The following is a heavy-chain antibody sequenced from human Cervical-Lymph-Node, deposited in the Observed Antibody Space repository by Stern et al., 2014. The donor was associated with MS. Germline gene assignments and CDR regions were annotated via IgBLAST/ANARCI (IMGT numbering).Heavy chain of an antibody. CDR1: GFTFSDYY. J-gene: IGHJ3*01. D-gene: IGHD3-9*01. Sequence: MQLVESGGGLVKPGGSLRLSCSTSGFTFSDYYMSWIRQAPGKGLEWVSYIGSSGSSIYYADSVKGRFTISRDNAKNSLFLQMNSLRDEDTAVYYCARNQPDLLTAYYGDDAFDVWGQGTRVTVSS. CDR3: ARNQPDLLTAYYGDDAFDV. CDR2: IGSSGSSI. V-gene: IGHV3-11*01.